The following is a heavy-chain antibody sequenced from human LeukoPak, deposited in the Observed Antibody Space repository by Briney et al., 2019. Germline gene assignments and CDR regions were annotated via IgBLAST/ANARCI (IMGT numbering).Heavy chain of an antibody. J-gene: IGHJ5*02. Sequence: ASVKVSCKASGYTFTGYYMHWVRQAPGQGLEWMGWISAYNGNTNYAQKLQSRVTMITDTSTSTAYMELRSLRSDDTAVYYCARDLLPYVWGSYRYTRWFDPWGQGTLVTVSS. D-gene: IGHD3-16*02. CDR1: GYTFTGYY. CDR2: ISAYNGNT. CDR3: ARDLLPYVWGSYRYTRWFDP. V-gene: IGHV1-18*04.